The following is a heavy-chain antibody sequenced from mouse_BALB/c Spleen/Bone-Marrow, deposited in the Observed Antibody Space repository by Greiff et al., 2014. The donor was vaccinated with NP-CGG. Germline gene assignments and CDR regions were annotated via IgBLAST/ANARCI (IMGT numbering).Heavy chain of an antibody. CDR1: GFSLSRYS. CDR2: IWGGGST. Sequence: VKLVESGPGLVAPSQSLSITCTVSGFSLSRYSVHWVRQPPGKGLEWLGMIWGGGSTDYNSALKSRPSISKDNSKSQVFLKMNSLQTDDTAMYYCARLYGNYGGYFDYWGQGTTLTVSS. V-gene: IGHV2-6-4*01. CDR3: ARLYGNYGGYFDY. D-gene: IGHD2-10*02. J-gene: IGHJ2*01.